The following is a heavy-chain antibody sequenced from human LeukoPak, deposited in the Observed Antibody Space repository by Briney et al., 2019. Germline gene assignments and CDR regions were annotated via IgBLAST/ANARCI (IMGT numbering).Heavy chain of an antibody. CDR3: AGMDV. CDR2: IYHSGTT. V-gene: IGHV4-28*01. Sequence: SDTLSLTCAVSGYSITSSSWWGWIRQPPGKGLEWIGYIYHSGTTYYNPSLQSRVTMSVDTSKNQFSLKLSSVTAADTAVYYCAGMDVWGQGTTVTVSS. CDR1: GYSITSSSW. J-gene: IGHJ6*02.